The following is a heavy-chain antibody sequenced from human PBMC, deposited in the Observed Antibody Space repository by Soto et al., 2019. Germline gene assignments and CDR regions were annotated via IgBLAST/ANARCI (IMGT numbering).Heavy chain of an antibody. V-gene: IGHV4-39*01. CDR1: GGSISSSSYY. J-gene: IGHJ6*02. CDR2: IYYSGST. CDR3: ATQVGATYYYYYGMDV. D-gene: IGHD1-26*01. Sequence: QLQLQESGPGLVKPSETLSLTCTVSGGSISSSSYYWGWIRQPPGKGLEWIGSIYYSGSTYYNPSLKSRVTISVDTSNNQFSLKLSSVTAADTAVYYCATQVGATYYYYYGMDVWGQGTTVTVSS.